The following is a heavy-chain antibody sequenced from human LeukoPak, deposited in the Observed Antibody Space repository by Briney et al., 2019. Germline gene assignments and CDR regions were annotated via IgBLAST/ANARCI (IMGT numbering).Heavy chain of an antibody. CDR3: AKENRMVRGVIITFGSYYFDY. CDR1: GFTFSSYA. CDR2: ISGSGGST. V-gene: IGHV3-23*01. Sequence: GGSLRLSCAASGFTFSSYAMSWVRQAPGKGLEWVSAISGSGGSTYYADSVKGRFTISRDNSKNTLYLQMNSLRAEDTAVYYCAKENRMVRGVIITFGSYYFDYWGQGTLVTVSS. J-gene: IGHJ4*02. D-gene: IGHD3-10*01.